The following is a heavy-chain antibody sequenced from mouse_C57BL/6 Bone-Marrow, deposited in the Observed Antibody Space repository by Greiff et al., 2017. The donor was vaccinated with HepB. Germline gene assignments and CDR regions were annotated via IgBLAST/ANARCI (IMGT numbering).Heavy chain of an antibody. V-gene: IGHV5-4*01. D-gene: IGHD1-1*01. Sequence: EVQLVESGGGLVKPGGSLKLSCAASGFTFSSYAMSWVRQTPEKRLEWVATISDGGSYTYYPDNVKGRCTISRDNAKNNLYLQMSHLKSEDTAMYYCARGGIYYYGSSYGFAYWGQGTLVTVSA. J-gene: IGHJ3*01. CDR3: ARGGIYYYGSSYGFAY. CDR1: GFTFSSYA. CDR2: ISDGGSYT.